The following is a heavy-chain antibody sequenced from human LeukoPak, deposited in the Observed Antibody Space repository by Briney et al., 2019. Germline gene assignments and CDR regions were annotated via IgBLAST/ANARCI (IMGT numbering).Heavy chain of an antibody. CDR3: AREYSSSWYLDY. CDR1: GFTFSSYA. J-gene: IGHJ4*02. CDR2: ISGSGGST. D-gene: IGHD6-13*01. Sequence: PGGSLRLSCAASGFTFSSYAMSWVRQAPGKGLEWVSAISGSGGSTYYAASVRGRFTISRDNSKNTLYLQMNSLRAEDTAVYYCAREYSSSWYLDYWGQGTLVTVSS. V-gene: IGHV3-23*01.